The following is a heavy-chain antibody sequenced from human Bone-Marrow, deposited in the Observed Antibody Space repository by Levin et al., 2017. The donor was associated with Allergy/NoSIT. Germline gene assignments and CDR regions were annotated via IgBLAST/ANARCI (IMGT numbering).Heavy chain of an antibody. Sequence: SETLSLTCTVSGGSISSGASYWSWIRQHPGKGLEWIGYIYYSGITYYNPSLGSRVTITVDTSKKQFSLKLSSLTAAATAVYYCARLYGDYFDYWGQGTLVTVSS. D-gene: IGHD2-2*02. CDR3: ARLYGDYFDY. J-gene: IGHJ4*02. V-gene: IGHV4-31*03. CDR1: GGSISSGASY. CDR2: IYYSGIT.